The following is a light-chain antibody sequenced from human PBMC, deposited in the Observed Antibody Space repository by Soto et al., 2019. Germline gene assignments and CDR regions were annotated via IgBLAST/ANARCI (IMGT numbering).Light chain of an antibody. V-gene: IGKV3-11*01. CDR1: QSVNNY. CDR3: QQRGNWPLT. CDR2: DAS. J-gene: IGKJ4*01. Sequence: EIVLTQSPATLSLSPGERATLSCRASQSVNNYLSWYQQKPGQAPRLLIFDASNRANGIPARFSGRWSGTDFTLTIRGLEPEDFAVYYCQQRGNWPLTFGGGTKVEIK.